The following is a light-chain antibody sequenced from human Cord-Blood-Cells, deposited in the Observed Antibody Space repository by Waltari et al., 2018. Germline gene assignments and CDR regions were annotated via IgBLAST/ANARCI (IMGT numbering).Light chain of an antibody. CDR2: GNS. V-gene: IGLV1-40*01. CDR1: SPNIGAGYD. Sequence: QSVLTQPPSVSGAPGQRVTISCTGRSPNIGAGYDVHWYQQLPGTAPKLLIYGNSNRPSGVPDRFSGSKSGTSASLAITGLQAEDEADYYCQSYDSSLIWVFGGGTKLTVL. J-gene: IGLJ3*02. CDR3: QSYDSSLIWV.